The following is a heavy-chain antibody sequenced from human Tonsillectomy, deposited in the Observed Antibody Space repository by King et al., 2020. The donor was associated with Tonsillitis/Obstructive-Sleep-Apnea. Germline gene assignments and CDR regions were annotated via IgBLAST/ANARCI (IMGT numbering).Heavy chain of an antibody. CDR1: GFNFDNFA. CDR2: IIESSKFI. V-gene: IGHV3-21*01. Sequence: DVQLVESGGGLVKPGGSLRLSCAASGFNFDNFAMNWFRQAPGKGLEWVLFIIESSKFIYYADSLKGRFSTSSDNARNSLSLQMKSLRADDTAVYYCARGAPCSAVNCYFGDFHFSMNVWGKGTTVTVSS. J-gene: IGHJ6*03. CDR3: ARGAPCSAVNCYFGDFHFSMNV. D-gene: IGHD2-15*01.